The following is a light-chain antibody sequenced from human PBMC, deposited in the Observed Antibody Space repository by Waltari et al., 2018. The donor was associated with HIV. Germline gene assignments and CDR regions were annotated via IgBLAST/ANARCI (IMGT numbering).Light chain of an antibody. V-gene: IGLV2-14*01. J-gene: IGLJ1*01. CDR2: EVS. Sequence: QSALTQPASVSGSPGQSITISCTGTSSAVGAYSYVPWFQLHPGKAPKLMIYEVSNRPSGVSNRFSGSKSGNTASLTISGLQAEDEADYFCSSYTGSSTLYVFGTGTKVTVL. CDR1: SSAVGAYSY. CDR3: SSYTGSSTLYV.